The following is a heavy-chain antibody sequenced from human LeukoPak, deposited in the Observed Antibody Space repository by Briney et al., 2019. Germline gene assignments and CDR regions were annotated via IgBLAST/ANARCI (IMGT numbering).Heavy chain of an antibody. J-gene: IGHJ6*02. CDR1: GFTFSSYE. D-gene: IGHD2-2*01. CDR3: AGSSTQYQLLWSDYYYYGMDV. CDR2: ISSSGSTI. Sequence: GGSLRLSCAASGFTFSSYEMNWVRQAPGKGLEWVSYISSSGSTIYYADSVKGRFTISRDNAKNSLYLQMNSLRAEDTAVYYCAGSSTQYQLLWSDYYYYGMDVWGQGTTVTVSS. V-gene: IGHV3-48*03.